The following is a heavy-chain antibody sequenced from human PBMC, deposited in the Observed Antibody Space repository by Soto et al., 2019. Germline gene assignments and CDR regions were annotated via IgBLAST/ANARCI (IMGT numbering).Heavy chain of an antibody. CDR1: GFTFSSYA. Sequence: GGSLRLSCSASGFTFSSYAMHWVRQAPGKGLEWVAVISYDGSNKYYADSVKGRFTISRDNSKNTLYLQMNSLRAEDTAVYYCAKPLAVTTRGVYYYMDAWGKGTTVTVSS. CDR2: ISYDGSNK. D-gene: IGHD4-17*01. CDR3: AKPLAVTTRGVYYYMDA. J-gene: IGHJ6*03. V-gene: IGHV3-30*18.